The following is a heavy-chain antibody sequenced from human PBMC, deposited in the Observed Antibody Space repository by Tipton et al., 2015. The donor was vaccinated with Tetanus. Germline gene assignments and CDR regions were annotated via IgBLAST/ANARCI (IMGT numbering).Heavy chain of an antibody. J-gene: IGHJ5*02. CDR2: IYYSGTT. V-gene: IGHV4-39*01. CDR1: GGSITSGSYY. CDR3: ARQADNWFDP. Sequence: TLSLTCTVSGGSITSGSYYWGWIRQPPGKGLEWIGNIYYSGTTYYNSPLKSRVTISLDTSKNQFSPKMTSVTAADTAVYYCARQADNWFDPWGQGTLVAVSS.